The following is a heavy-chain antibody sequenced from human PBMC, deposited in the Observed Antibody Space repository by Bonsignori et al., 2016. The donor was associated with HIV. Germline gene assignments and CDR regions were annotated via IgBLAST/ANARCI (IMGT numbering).Heavy chain of an antibody. CDR2: IGYDGRDK. Sequence: VRQAPGKGLEWVAFIGYDGRDKYYADSVKGRFTISRDNSRNTLFLQMNTLRVEDTALYYCAKDPGYQKPGYQMDVWGKGTTVTVSS. CDR3: AKDPGYQKPGYQMDV. V-gene: IGHV3-30*02. D-gene: IGHD2-15*01. J-gene: IGHJ6*03.